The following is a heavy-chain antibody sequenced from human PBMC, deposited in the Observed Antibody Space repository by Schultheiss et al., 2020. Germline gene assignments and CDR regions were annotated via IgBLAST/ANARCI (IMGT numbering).Heavy chain of an antibody. D-gene: IGHD3-22*01. Sequence: GESLKISCAASGFTFSSYGMHWVRQAPGKGLEWVAVISYDGSNKYYADSVKGRFTISRDNSKNTLYLQMNSLRAEDTAVYYCARDQAYYYDSSGYYFDYFDYWGQGTLVTVSS. J-gene: IGHJ4*02. CDR3: ARDQAYYYDSSGYYFDYFDY. CDR2: ISYDGSNK. CDR1: GFTFSSYG. V-gene: IGHV3-30*03.